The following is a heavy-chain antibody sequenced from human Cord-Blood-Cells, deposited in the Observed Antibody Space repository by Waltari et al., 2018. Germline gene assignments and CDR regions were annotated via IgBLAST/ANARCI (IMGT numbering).Heavy chain of an antibody. J-gene: IGHJ6*02. D-gene: IGHD1-1*01. V-gene: IGHV4-39*01. CDR2: IYYSGST. CDR1: GGSIRSSSYY. Sequence: QLQLQESGPGLGKPSETLSLTCTVSGGSIRSSSYYWGWIRQPPGKGLEWMGRIYYSGSTYYNPSLKSRVTISVDTSKNQFSLKLSSVTAADTAVYYCARLPYWNYYYYGMDVWGQGTTVTVSS. CDR3: ARLPYWNYYYYGMDV.